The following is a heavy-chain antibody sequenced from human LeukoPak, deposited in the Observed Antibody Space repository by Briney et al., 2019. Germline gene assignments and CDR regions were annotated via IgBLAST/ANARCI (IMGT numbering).Heavy chain of an antibody. J-gene: IGHJ5*02. CDR2: IWYDGSNK. V-gene: IGHV3-33*06. CDR3: AKDGLATSYCSGGSCYPNNWFDP. CDR1: GFTFSSYG. Sequence: GGSLRLSCAASGFTFSSYGMHWVRQAPGKGLEWVAVIWYDGSNKYYADSVKGRFTISRDNSKNTLYLQMNSLRAEDTAVYYCAKDGLATSYCSGGSCYPNNWFDPWGQGTLVTVSS. D-gene: IGHD2-15*01.